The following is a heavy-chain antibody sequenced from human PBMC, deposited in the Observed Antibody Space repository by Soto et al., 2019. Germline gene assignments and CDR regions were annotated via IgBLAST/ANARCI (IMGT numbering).Heavy chain of an antibody. J-gene: IGHJ3*02. CDR1: GYTFTHYA. CDR2: INTDNGNT. Sequence: QVQHVQSGAEVKQPGASVKVSCKSSGYTFTHYAMHWVRQAPGQGLEWLGWINTDNGNTAFSQKFQGRVSITMDTSASTSYVDLSSLISEDTAVYYCARQGDSRILRDTFDIWGQGTLVTVAS. V-gene: IGHV1-3*04. CDR3: ARQGDSRILRDTFDI. D-gene: IGHD2-8*01.